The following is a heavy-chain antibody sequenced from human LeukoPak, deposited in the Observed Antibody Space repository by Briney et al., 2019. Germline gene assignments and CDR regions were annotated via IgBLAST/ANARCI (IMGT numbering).Heavy chain of an antibody. CDR3: TSNLGDIVLMVYAGY. V-gene: IGHV3-73*01. D-gene: IGHD2-8*01. Sequence: GGSLRLSCAASGFTFSGSAMHWVRQASGKGLEWVGRIRSKANSYATAYAASVKGRFTISRDDSKNTAYLQMNSLKTGDTAVYYCTSNLGDIVLMVYAGYWGQGTLVTVSS. CDR1: GFTFSGSA. CDR2: IRSKANSYAT. J-gene: IGHJ4*02.